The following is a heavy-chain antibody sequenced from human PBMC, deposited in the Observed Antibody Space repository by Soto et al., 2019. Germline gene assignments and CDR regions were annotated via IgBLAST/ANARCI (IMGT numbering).Heavy chain of an antibody. D-gene: IGHD5-12*01. Sequence: QITLKESGPTLVRPPQTLTLTCTFSGFSLTSGVGVGWIRQPPGKALEWLALIYWDDDKRYSPSLKNRLTITNDTSKNQVVLTMTNVGPVDTATYFCAHIDPEIVTVGGHGGFDYLGQGTLGTFSS. CDR1: GFSLTSGVG. V-gene: IGHV2-5*02. CDR2: IYWDDDK. J-gene: IGHJ4*02. CDR3: AHIDPEIVTVGGHGGFDY.